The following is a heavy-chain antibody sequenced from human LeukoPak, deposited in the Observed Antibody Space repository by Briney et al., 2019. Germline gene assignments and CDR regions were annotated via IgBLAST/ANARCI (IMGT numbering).Heavy chain of an antibody. CDR3: VRVGDFSAGFDWFDP. V-gene: IGHV1-69*04. Sequence: SVKVSCKASGGTFSSDAISWVRQAPGQGLEWMGRIIPFLGLANYARKLQGRVTIAADKSTSTAYMELSSLRSEDTAVYSCVRVGDFSAGFDWFDPWGQGTLVTVSS. CDR1: GGTFSSDA. CDR2: IIPFLGLA. J-gene: IGHJ5*02. D-gene: IGHD3/OR15-3a*01.